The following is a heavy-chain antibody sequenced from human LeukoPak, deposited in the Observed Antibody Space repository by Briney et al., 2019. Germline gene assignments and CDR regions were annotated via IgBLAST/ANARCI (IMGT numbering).Heavy chain of an antibody. CDR2: IKQDGSEK. D-gene: IGHD3-3*01. Sequence: AGTLRLSCAASGFTFSSYWMSWVRQAPGKGLEWVASIKQDGSEKYVDSVKGRFTISRDNAKNSLYLQMNSLRVEDTAVYYCARAYYDFWSGYYYYYYYGMDVWDQGTTVTVSS. CDR1: GFTFSSYW. V-gene: IGHV3-7*04. J-gene: IGHJ6*02. CDR3: ARAYYDFWSGYYYYYYYGMDV.